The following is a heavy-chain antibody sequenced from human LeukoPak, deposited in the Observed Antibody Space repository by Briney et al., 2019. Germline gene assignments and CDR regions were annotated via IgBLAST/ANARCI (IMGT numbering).Heavy chain of an antibody. CDR1: GYSFTSYW. CDR2: IY. J-gene: IGHJ4*02. CDR3: VRSDYGDFKYYFDY. Sequence: GESLKISCQGSGYSFTSYWIAWVRQMPGKGLEWMGIIYSPSFQGQVTISADKSIRTAHLQWSSLKASDTAMYYCVRSDYGDFKYYFDYWGQGTLVTVSS. V-gene: IGHV5-51*01. D-gene: IGHD4-17*01.